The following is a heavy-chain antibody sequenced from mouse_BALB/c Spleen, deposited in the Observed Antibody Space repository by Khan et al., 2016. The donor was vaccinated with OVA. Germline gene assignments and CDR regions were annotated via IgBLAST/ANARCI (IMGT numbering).Heavy chain of an antibody. V-gene: IGHV5-6-4*01. Sequence: EVELVESGGGLVKPGGSLKLSCAASGFTFSSYTMSWVRQTPEKRLKWVATISSGGTYTYYPDSLKGRFTISRDNAKNTLYLQMRSLKSEDTAMYYCTRDGNYAHWYFDVWGAGTTVTVSS. D-gene: IGHD2-1*01. CDR2: ISSGGTYT. CDR3: TRDGNYAHWYFDV. J-gene: IGHJ1*01. CDR1: GFTFSSYT.